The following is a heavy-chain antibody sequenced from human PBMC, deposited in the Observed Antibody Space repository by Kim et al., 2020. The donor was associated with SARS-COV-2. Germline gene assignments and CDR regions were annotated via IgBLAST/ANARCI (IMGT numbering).Heavy chain of an antibody. J-gene: IGHJ4*02. V-gene: IGHV4-39*01. CDR3: ARLSGWPIFDY. Sequence: TDYNPSLKSRVTISVDTSKNQFSLKLSSVTAADTAVYYCARLSGWPIFDYWGQGTLVTVSS. D-gene: IGHD6-19*01. CDR2: T.